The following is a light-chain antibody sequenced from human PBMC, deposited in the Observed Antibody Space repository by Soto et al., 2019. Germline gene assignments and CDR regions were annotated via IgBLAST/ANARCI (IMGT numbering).Light chain of an antibody. CDR1: QTISSW. CDR3: QQYNSYWT. Sequence: DIQMTQSPSTLSGSVGDRVTITCRASQTISSWLAWYQQKPGKAPKLLIYKASTLKSGVPSRFSGSGSGTEFTLTISSLQPDDFATYYCQQYNSYWTFGQGTRWISN. J-gene: IGKJ1*01. V-gene: IGKV1-5*03. CDR2: KAS.